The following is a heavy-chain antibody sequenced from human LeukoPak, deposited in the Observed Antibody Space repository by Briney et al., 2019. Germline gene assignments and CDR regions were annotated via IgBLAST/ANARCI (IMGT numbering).Heavy chain of an antibody. V-gene: IGHV2-70*11. CDR2: IDWDDDK. J-gene: IGHJ6*02. Sequence: SGPALVKPTQTLTLTCTFSGFSLSTSGMCVSWIRQPPGKALEWLARIDWDDDKYYSTSLKTRLTISKDNSKNQVVLTMTNMDPVDTATYYCARILGYCSSTSCYIGYYGMDVWGQGTTVTVS. CDR3: ARILGYCSSTSCYIGYYGMDV. CDR1: GFSLSTSGMC. D-gene: IGHD2-2*02.